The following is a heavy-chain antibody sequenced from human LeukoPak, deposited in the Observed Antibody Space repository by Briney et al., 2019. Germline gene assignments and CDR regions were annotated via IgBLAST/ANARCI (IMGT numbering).Heavy chain of an antibody. CDR2: IYYSGST. Sequence: SETLSLTCTVSGGSISIYYWSWIRQPPGKGLEWIGYIYYSGSTNYNPTLKSRVTISLDTSTNQFSLKLSSVTAADTAVYYCARQVGYTYGQVDYWSQGTLVTVPS. V-gene: IGHV4-59*08. CDR1: GGSISIYY. J-gene: IGHJ4*02. CDR3: ARQVGYTYGQVDY. D-gene: IGHD5-18*01.